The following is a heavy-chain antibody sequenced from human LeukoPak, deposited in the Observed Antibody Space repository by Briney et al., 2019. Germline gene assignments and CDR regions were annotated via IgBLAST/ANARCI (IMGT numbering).Heavy chain of an antibody. CDR1: GFTFTRYA. CDR2: VSYDGNDK. D-gene: IGHD5-24*01. CDR3: ARDDALATDGFDS. J-gene: IGHJ4*02. V-gene: IGHV3-30*04. Sequence: GRSLRLSCVASGFTFTRYAMHWVRQAPGKGLEWVTAVSYDGNDKYYADSVKGRFTISRDNSKNTVYLQMNGLRAEDTAVYYCARDDALATDGFDSWGQGTLVTVSS.